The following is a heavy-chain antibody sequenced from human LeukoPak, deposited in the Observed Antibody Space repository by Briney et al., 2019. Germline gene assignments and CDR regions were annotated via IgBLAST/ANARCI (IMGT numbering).Heavy chain of an antibody. V-gene: IGHV3-NL1*01. J-gene: IGHJ4*02. CDR1: GFTFSSYG. CDR2: IYNTGGT. CDR3: VRATWDY. Sequence: GGSLRLSCAASGFTFSSYGMHWVRQAPGKGLEWVSVIYNTGGTKYADSVRGRFTISRDNSKNTVFFQMNSLRPEDTAVYYCVRATWDYWGQGTLVTVSS.